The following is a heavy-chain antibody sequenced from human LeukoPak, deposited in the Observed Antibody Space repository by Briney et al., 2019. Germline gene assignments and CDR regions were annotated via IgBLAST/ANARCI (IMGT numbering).Heavy chain of an antibody. Sequence: GESLKISCKGSGYSFTSYWIGWVRQMPGKGLQWMGIIYPGDSDTRYSPSFQGQVTISADKSFSTAYLQWSSLKAPDTAMYYCARQDTAMVTGFDYWGQGTLVTVSS. V-gene: IGHV5-51*01. J-gene: IGHJ4*02. CDR3: ARQDTAMVTGFDY. D-gene: IGHD5-18*01. CDR2: IYPGDSDT. CDR1: GYSFTSYW.